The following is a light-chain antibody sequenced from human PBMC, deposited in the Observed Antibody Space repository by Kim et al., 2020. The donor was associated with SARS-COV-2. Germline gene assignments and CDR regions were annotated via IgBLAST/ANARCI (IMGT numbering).Light chain of an antibody. V-gene: IGKV1-16*02. CDR3: QQYKSYHRT. Sequence: DIPMAQSPSSLSASVGDRVTITRRASQDINHYLAWLQEKPGKAPKSLIYAVSNFQRGVPSKFSGSVSGTHFTLTISSLQPEDFATYYCQQYKSYHRTFGQGTKGDIK. CDR2: AVS. J-gene: IGKJ1*01. CDR1: QDINHY.